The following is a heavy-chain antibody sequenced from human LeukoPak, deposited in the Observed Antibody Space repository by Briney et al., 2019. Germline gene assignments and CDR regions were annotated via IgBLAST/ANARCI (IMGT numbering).Heavy chain of an antibody. CDR3: AKNDLANYDSSGYYGGAFDI. J-gene: IGHJ3*02. V-gene: IGHV3-30*18. Sequence: GRSLRLSCAASGFTFSSYGMHWVRQAPGKGLEWVAVISYDGSNKYYADSVKGRFTISRDNSKNTLYLQMSSLRAEDTAVYYCAKNDLANYDSSGYYGGAFDIWGQGTMVTVSS. CDR1: GFTFSSYG. CDR2: ISYDGSNK. D-gene: IGHD3-22*01.